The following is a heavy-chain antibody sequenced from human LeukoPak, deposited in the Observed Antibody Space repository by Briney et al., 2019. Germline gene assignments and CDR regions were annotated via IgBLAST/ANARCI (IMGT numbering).Heavy chain of an antibody. CDR1: GFTFSSYA. J-gene: IGHJ4*02. V-gene: IGHV3-30-3*01. CDR2: ISYDGSNK. Sequence: GGSLRLSCAASGFTFSSYAMHWVRQAPGKGLEWVAVISYDGSNKYYADSVKGRFTISRDNSKNTLYLQMNSLRAEDTAVYYCARGPNFGDYVPLCYWGKGTLVTVSS. CDR3: ARGPNFGDYVPLCY. D-gene: IGHD4-17*01.